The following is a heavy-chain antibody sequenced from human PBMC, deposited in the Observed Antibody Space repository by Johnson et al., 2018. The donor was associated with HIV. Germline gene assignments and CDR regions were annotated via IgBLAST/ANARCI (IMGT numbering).Heavy chain of an antibody. CDR1: GFTFSSYA. CDR3: ARANYYHN. J-gene: IGHJ3*02. V-gene: IGHV3-23*04. Sequence: VQLVESGGGVVQPGRSLRLSCAASGFTFSSYAMSWVRQAPGKGLEWVSAISGSGGSTYYADSVKGRFTISSDNAENSLYLQMNSMRAEDTAVYYCARANYYHNWGQGTMVTVSS. CDR2: ISGSGGST. D-gene: IGHD3-10*01.